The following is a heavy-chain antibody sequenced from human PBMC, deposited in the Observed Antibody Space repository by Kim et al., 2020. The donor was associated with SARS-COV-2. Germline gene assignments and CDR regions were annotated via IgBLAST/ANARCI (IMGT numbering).Heavy chain of an antibody. CDR2: IYPGDSDT. CDR3: ARHDEQQLVQGAFDY. D-gene: IGHD6-13*01. Sequence: GESLKISCKGSGYSFTSYWIGWVRQMPEKGLEWMGFIYPGDSDTRYSPSFQSQVTISADKSISTAYLQWSSLKASDTAMYYCARHDEQQLVQGAFDYWGQGTPGTVSS. CDR1: GYSFTSYW. J-gene: IGHJ4*02. V-gene: IGHV5-51*01.